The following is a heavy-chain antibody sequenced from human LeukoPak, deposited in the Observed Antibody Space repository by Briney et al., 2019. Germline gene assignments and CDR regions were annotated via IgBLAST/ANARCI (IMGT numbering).Heavy chain of an antibody. V-gene: IGHV3-11*01. CDR2: ISSGGSTI. CDR3: ARSWDILDY. D-gene: IGHD2-15*01. Sequence: GGFLRLSCAASGFTFSDYYMSWIRQAPGKGLEWVSCISSGGSTIYYADSVKGRFTISRDNARNSLFLQMNSLRAEDTAVYYCARSWDILDYWGQGTLVTVSS. CDR1: GFTFSDYY. J-gene: IGHJ4*02.